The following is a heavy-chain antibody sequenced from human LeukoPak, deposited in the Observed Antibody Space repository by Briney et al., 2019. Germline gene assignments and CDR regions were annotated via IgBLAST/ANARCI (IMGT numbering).Heavy chain of an antibody. CDR3: TTSGTYYDFWSGYPGAFDI. J-gene: IGHJ3*02. Sequence: GGSLRLSCAASGFTFSSAWMSWVRQAPGKGLEWVGRIKSKTDGGTTDYAAPVKGRFTISRDDSKNTLYLQMNSLKTEDTAVYYCTTSGTYYDFWSGYPGAFDIWGQGTMVTVSS. D-gene: IGHD3-3*01. CDR2: IKSKTDGGTT. V-gene: IGHV3-15*01. CDR1: GFTFSSAW.